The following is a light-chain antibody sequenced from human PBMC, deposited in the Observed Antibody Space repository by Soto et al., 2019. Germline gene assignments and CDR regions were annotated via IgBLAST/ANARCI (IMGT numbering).Light chain of an antibody. CDR1: ENIRTS. Sequence: EVILTQFPATLSMSPGESATLSCRASENIRTSLAWYQHRPGQPPRLLIYDAFNRATGIPPRFSGGGSGTDFALNLSGIDPEDFAVYYCHQRPSSPPFTLGGGTKVEIK. V-gene: IGKV3-11*01. J-gene: IGKJ4*01. CDR2: DAF. CDR3: HQRPSSPPFT.